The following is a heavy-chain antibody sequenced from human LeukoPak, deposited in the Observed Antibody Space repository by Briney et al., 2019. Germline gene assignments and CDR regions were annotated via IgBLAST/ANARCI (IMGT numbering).Heavy chain of an antibody. CDR1: GGTFNSYA. Sequence: SVKVSCKASGGTFNSYAISWVRQAPGQGLEWMGGIIPIFGTANYAQKFQGRVTITADESTSTAYMELSSLRSEDTAVYYCARGCFARANAFDIWGQGTMVTVSS. J-gene: IGHJ3*02. D-gene: IGHD3-10*02. V-gene: IGHV1-69*13. CDR3: ARGCFARANAFDI. CDR2: IIPIFGTA.